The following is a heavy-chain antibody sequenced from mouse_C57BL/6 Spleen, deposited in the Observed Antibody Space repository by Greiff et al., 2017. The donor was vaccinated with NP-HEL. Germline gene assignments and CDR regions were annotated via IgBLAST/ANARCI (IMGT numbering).Heavy chain of an antibody. CDR2: INPNNGGT. CDR3: ARFLYSNFSNWYFDV. Sequence: EVQLQQSGPELVKPGASVKISCKASGYTFTDYYMNWVKQSHGKSLEWIGDINPNNGGTSYNQKLKGKATLTVDQSSSTAYMELRSLTSEDSAVYYCARFLYSNFSNWYFDVWGTGTTVTVSS. D-gene: IGHD2-5*01. J-gene: IGHJ1*03. V-gene: IGHV1-26*01. CDR1: GYTFTDYY.